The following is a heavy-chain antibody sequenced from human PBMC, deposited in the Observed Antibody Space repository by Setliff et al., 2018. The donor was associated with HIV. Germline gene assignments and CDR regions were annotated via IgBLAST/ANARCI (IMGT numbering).Heavy chain of an antibody. CDR2: MYSSGGN. CDR3: ASEFQLGTDTPQLDY. V-gene: IGHV4-4*09. CDR1: GDGIRNYD. J-gene: IGHJ4*02. Sequence: SETLSLTCSVSGDGIRNYDWGWIRRSPGKGLEWIGSMYSSGGNTYNPSLKSRVTISGGPSRNQFFLKVTSVTSADTAAYYCASEFQLGTDTPQLDYWGRGTLV. D-gene: IGHD7-27*01.